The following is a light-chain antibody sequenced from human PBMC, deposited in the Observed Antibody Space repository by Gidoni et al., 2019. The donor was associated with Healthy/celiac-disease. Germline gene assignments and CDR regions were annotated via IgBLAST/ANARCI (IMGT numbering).Light chain of an antibody. J-gene: IGKJ5*01. CDR2: GAS. V-gene: IGKV3-20*01. CDR3: QQYGSSHT. CDR1: QSVSSSY. Sequence: IVLTQSPGTLSLSPGERATLSCRASQSVSSSYLAWYQQKPGQAPRLLIYGASIRATGIPDRFSGSGSGTDFTLTISRLEPEDFAVYYCQQYGSSHTFGQGTRLEIK.